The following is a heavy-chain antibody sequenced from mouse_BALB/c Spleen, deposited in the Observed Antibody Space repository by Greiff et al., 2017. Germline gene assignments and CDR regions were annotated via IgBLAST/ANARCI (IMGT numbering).Heavy chain of an antibody. J-gene: IGHJ4*01. CDR2: ISNLAYSI. D-gene: IGHD1-1*01. CDR3: ARDNYGGAMDY. Sequence: EVKLQESGGGLVQPGGSRKLSCAASGFTFSDYGMAWVRQAPGKGPEWVAFISNLAYSIYYADTVTGRFTISRENAKNTLYLEMSSLRSEDTAMYYCARDNYGGAMDYWGQGTSVTVSS. V-gene: IGHV5-15*02. CDR1: GFTFSDYG.